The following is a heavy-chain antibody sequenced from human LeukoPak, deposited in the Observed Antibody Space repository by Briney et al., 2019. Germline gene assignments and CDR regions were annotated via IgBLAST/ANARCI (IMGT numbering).Heavy chain of an antibody. J-gene: IGHJ4*02. CDR2: INHSGST. CDR3: ARVVTMIVVVNPGGLFDY. V-gene: IGHV4-34*01. Sequence: SETLSLTCAVYGGSFSGYYWSWIRQPPGKGLEWIGEINHSGSTNYNPSLKSRVTISVDTSKNQLSLKLTSVTAADTAIYYCARVVTMIVVVNPGGLFDYWGQGTLVTVSS. D-gene: IGHD3-22*01. CDR1: GGSFSGYY.